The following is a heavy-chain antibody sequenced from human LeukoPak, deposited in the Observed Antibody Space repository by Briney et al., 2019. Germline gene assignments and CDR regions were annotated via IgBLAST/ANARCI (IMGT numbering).Heavy chain of an antibody. J-gene: IGHJ4*02. CDR1: GFTFSSYA. Sequence: GGSLRLSCAASGFTFSSYAMAWVRQAPGKGLEWVSGISGRGSSTNYADSMRGRFTISRDNSKNTVYLQMNSLRADDAAVYYCAKEDYWGQGTLVTVSS. CDR2: ISGRGSST. V-gene: IGHV3-23*01. CDR3: AKEDY.